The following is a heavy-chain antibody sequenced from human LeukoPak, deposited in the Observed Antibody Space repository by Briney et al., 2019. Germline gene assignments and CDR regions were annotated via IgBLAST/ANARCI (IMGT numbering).Heavy chain of an antibody. Sequence: GGSLRLSCAASGFTFSSHGMHWFRRAPGKGLEWVAFIRYDGSNEYYADSVRGRFTISRDNSKNTLYLQMSNLRTEDTAVYYCTRGGALRWSDPWGQGTLVTVSS. D-gene: IGHD1-26*01. CDR2: IRYDGSNE. CDR1: GFTFSSHG. V-gene: IGHV3-30*02. CDR3: TRGGALRWSDP. J-gene: IGHJ5*02.